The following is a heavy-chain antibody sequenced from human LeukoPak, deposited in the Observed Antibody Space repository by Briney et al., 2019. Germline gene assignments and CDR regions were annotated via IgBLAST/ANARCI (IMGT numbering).Heavy chain of an antibody. D-gene: IGHD6-19*01. Sequence: SETLSLTCAVYGGSFSGYYWSWIRQPPGKGLEWIGEINHSGSTNYNPSLKSRVTISVDTSKNQFSLKLSSVTAADTAVYYCARSGWFWSNWFDPWGQGTLVTVSS. CDR2: INHSGST. J-gene: IGHJ5*02. CDR1: GGSFSGYY. V-gene: IGHV4-34*01. CDR3: ARSGWFWSNWFDP.